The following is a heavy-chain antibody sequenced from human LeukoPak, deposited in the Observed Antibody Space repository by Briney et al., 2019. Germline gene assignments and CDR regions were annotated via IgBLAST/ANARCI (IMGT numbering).Heavy chain of an antibody. CDR3: ARHKDETFHFDY. Sequence: SETLSLTCTVSGGSISSYYWSWIRQPPGKGLEWIGYIYYSGSTNYNPSLKSRVTIPVDTSKNQFSLKLSSVTAADTAVYYCARHKDETFHFDYWGQGTLVTVSS. D-gene: IGHD2/OR15-2a*01. V-gene: IGHV4-59*01. J-gene: IGHJ4*02. CDR2: IYYSGST. CDR1: GGSISSYY.